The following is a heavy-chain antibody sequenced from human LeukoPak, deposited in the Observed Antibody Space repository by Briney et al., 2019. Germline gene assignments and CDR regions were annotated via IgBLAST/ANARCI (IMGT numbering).Heavy chain of an antibody. D-gene: IGHD2-8*01. CDR3: ARLSQPGVFAEADY. CDR1: GYSFTRYY. CDR2: INPSAGST. J-gene: IGHJ4*02. V-gene: IGHV1-46*01. Sequence: ASVKVSCKASGYSFTRYYMYWVRQAPGQGLEWMGIINPSAGSTSYGQKFQGRLPMTRDMSTSTVYMGRSSLRSEDTAVYFCARLSQPGVFAEADYWGQGTLVTVSS.